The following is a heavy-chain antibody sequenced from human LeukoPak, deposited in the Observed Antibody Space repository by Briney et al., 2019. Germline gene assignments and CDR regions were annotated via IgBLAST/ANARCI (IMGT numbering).Heavy chain of an antibody. Sequence: SETLSLTCTVSGGSISSSNYYWGWIRQPPGKGLEWIGSISYSGTTHYNPSLESRVTISVDTSKNQFSLKLSSVTAADTAVYYCARGYCSGGSCSLFDYWGQGTLVTVSS. CDR1: GGSISSSNYY. D-gene: IGHD2-15*01. CDR3: ARGYCSGGSCSLFDY. J-gene: IGHJ4*02. CDR2: ISYSGTT. V-gene: IGHV4-39*07.